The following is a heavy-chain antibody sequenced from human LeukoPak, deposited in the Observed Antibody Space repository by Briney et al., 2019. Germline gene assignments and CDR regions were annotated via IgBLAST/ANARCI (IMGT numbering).Heavy chain of an antibody. V-gene: IGHV1-69*01. Sequence: SVKISCKASGGTFSSYAISWVRQAPGQGLEWMGGIIPIFGTANYAQKFQGRVTITADDSTSTAYMELSSLRSEDTAVYYCARGGFGPIHDYDILTGYYGPLILDYWGQGTLVTVSS. J-gene: IGHJ4*02. D-gene: IGHD3-9*01. CDR2: IIPIFGTA. CDR1: GGTFSSYA. CDR3: ARGGFGPIHDYDILTGYYGPLILDY.